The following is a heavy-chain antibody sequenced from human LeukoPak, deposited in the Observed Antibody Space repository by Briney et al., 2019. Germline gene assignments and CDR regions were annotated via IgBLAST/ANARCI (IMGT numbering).Heavy chain of an antibody. V-gene: IGHV3-23*01. CDR1: GFTFSSYA. CDR3: AKGPLLTFWSGYYDY. CDR2: ISGSGGST. J-gene: IGHJ4*02. Sequence: GGSLRLSCAASGFTFSSYAMSWVRQAPGKGLEWVSSISGSGGSTYYADSVKGRFTISRDNSKNTLYLQMNSLRAEDTAVYYCAKGPLLTFWSGYYDYWGQGTLVTVSS. D-gene: IGHD3-3*01.